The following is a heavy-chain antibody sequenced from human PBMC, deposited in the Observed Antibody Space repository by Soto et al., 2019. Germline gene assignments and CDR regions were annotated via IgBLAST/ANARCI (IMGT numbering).Heavy chain of an antibody. V-gene: IGHV3-74*02. Sequence: EVQLVESGGGLVKPGGSLRLSGAASGFTFSNAWMSWVRKAPGKGLEWVGRINSDGSSTSYADSVKGRFTISRDNAKNTLYLQMNSLRGEDTAVYYCARGERATTGYWGQGTLVTVSS. CDR1: GFTFSNAW. D-gene: IGHD1-1*01. CDR2: INSDGSST. CDR3: ARGERATTGY. J-gene: IGHJ4*02.